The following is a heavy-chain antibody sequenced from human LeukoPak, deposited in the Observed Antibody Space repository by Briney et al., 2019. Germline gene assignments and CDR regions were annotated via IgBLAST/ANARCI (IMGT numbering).Heavy chain of an antibody. CDR1: GYSISSGYY. D-gene: IGHD3-3*01. Sequence: SETLSLTCTVSGYSISSGYYWGWIRQPPGKGLEWIGSIYHSGSTYYNPSLKSRVTISVDTPKNQFSLKLSSVTAADTAVYYCARDQSRITIFGVVFSRSLDVWGKGTTVTVSS. CDR3: ARDQSRITIFGVVFSRSLDV. V-gene: IGHV4-38-2*02. CDR2: IYHSGST. J-gene: IGHJ6*04.